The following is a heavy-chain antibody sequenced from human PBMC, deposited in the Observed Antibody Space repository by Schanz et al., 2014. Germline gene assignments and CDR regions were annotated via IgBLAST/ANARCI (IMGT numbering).Heavy chain of an antibody. D-gene: IGHD3-16*02. J-gene: IGHJ3*02. V-gene: IGHV3-74*02. CDR2: TNGDGTNA. CDR3: TRSYYDFSWGSYRFRAFDI. CDR1: GFTFNSYA. Sequence: EGQLLESGGGVVQPGRSLRLSCAASGFTFNSYAMTWVRQAPGKGLEWVSCTNGDGTNAKYADSVKGRFTISRDNAKKTLSLQMISLRAEDTAIYFCTRSYYDFSWGSYRFRAFDIWGQGTTXIVSS.